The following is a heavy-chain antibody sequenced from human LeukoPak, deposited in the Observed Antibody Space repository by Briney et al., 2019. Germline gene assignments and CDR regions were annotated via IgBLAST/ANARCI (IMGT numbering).Heavy chain of an antibody. Sequence: GGSLRLSCAASGIPFSAYGMHWVRQAPGKGLEWVAVTWDDGGSRSYADSVRGRFTISRDNSQSTLYLQMVSLGPDDTALYYCGVLPAATMLRDFWGQGPLVTVSS. J-gene: IGHJ4*02. CDR2: TWDDGGSR. CDR3: GVLPAATMLRDF. D-gene: IGHD2-2*01. V-gene: IGHV3-33*01. CDR1: GIPFSAYG.